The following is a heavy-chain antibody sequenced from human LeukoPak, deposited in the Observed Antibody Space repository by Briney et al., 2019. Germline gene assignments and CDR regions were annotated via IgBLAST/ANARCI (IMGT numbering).Heavy chain of an antibody. CDR2: FYYSGRT. J-gene: IGHJ4*02. CDR1: TFSSYA. V-gene: IGHV4-39*02. Sequence: TFSSYAMGWIGHPPGTGLEWVCIFYYSGRTYYNPSLKSRLTICVVPAKNLFSLKLCALTAADTAVYYCARRRYDSSGYYIDYWGQGTLVTVSS. CDR3: ARRRYDSSGYYIDY. D-gene: IGHD3-22*01.